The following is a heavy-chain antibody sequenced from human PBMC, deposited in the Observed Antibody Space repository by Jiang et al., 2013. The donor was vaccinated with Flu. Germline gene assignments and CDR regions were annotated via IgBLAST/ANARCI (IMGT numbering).Heavy chain of an antibody. V-gene: IGHV2-5*02. Sequence: KPTQTLTLTCTFSGFSLRDYAVGVGWIRRPPGKALEWLALIYWDDDKRYSPSLKSRLTITKDTSKNQVVLTMTNMDPVDTATYYCAYTSGIPLERDYYFYGMDVWGQGTTVTVSS. J-gene: IGHJ6*02. CDR1: GFSLRDYAVG. CDR3: AYTSGIPLERDYYFYGMDV. CDR2: IYWDDDK. D-gene: IGHD1-1*01.